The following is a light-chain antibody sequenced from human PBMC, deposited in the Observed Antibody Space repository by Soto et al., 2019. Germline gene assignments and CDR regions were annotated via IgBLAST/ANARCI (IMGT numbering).Light chain of an antibody. Sequence: DIQMTQSPSTLSGSVGDRVTITCRASQTISSWLAWYQQKPGKAPKLLIYKASTLKSGVPSRFSGSGSGTEFTLTISILQPDDFANYYCQHYNSYSEAFGQGTKVELK. CDR2: KAS. J-gene: IGKJ1*01. V-gene: IGKV1-5*03. CDR3: QHYNSYSEA. CDR1: QTISSW.